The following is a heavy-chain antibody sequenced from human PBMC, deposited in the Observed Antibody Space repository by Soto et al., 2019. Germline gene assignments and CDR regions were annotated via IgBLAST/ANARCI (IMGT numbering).Heavy chain of an antibody. CDR3: TGALIAAASGGFDP. Sequence: GGSLRLSWTASGFTFGDYAMSWFRQAPGKGLEWVGFIRSKAYGGTTEYAASVKGRFTISRDDSKSIAYLQMNSLKTEDTAVYYCTGALIAAASGGFDPWGQGTLVTVSS. D-gene: IGHD6-13*01. V-gene: IGHV3-49*03. CDR1: GFTFGDYA. J-gene: IGHJ5*02. CDR2: IRSKAYGGTT.